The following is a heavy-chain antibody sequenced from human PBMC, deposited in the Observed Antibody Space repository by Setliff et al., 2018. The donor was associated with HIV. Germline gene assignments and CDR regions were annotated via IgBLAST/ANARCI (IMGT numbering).Heavy chain of an antibody. D-gene: IGHD6-13*01. CDR2: IKQEGREK. CDR3: ARDNSRWRDYYYYGMDV. CDR1: GFTFSNYW. V-gene: IGHV3-7*01. Sequence: VGSLRLSCVASGFTFSNYWMSWVRQAPGKGLEWVANIKQEGREKYYVDSVKGRFTISRDNAKNSLYLQMNSLRAEDTAVYYCARDNSRWRDYYYYGMDVWGQGTTVTVSS. J-gene: IGHJ6*02.